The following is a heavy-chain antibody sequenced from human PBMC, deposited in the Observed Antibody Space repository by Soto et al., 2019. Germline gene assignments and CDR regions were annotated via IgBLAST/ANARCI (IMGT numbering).Heavy chain of an antibody. D-gene: IGHD3-22*01. J-gene: IGHJ4*02. CDR1: GYTFTAYH. Sequence: ASVKVSCKASGYTFTAYHMHWVRQAPGQGLEWVGIINPSLGTANYAQKFQGRVAMTWDTSTTTVYVELSSLRSDDTAVYYCARAQYSRTSFHFDFWGQGTLVTVSS. V-gene: IGHV1-46*01. CDR2: INPSLGTA. CDR3: ARAQYSRTSFHFDF.